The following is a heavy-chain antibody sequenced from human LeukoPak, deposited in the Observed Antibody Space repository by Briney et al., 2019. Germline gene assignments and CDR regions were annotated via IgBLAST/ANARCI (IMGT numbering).Heavy chain of an antibody. Sequence: ASVKVSCKASGYTFTSYGISWVRQAPGQGLEWMGWISAYNGNTNYAQKLQGRVTMTTDTSTSTAYMELRSLRPDDTAVYYCARGVYDSSREDAFDIWGQGTMVTVSS. V-gene: IGHV1-18*01. CDR1: GYTFTSYG. J-gene: IGHJ3*02. D-gene: IGHD3-22*01. CDR2: ISAYNGNT. CDR3: ARGVYDSSREDAFDI.